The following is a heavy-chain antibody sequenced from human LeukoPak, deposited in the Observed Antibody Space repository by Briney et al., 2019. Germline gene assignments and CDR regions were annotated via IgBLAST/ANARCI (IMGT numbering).Heavy chain of an antibody. CDR3: AGARSGSYLYYYYCYMDV. Sequence: SETLSLTCTVSGGSVSSGSYYWSWIRQPAGKGLEWIGRIYTSGSTNYNPSLKSRVTISVDTSKNQFSLKLSSVTAADTAVYYCAGARSGSYLYYYYCYMDVWGKGTTVTISS. J-gene: IGHJ6*03. V-gene: IGHV4-61*02. CDR2: IYTSGST. D-gene: IGHD3-10*01. CDR1: GGSVSSGSYY.